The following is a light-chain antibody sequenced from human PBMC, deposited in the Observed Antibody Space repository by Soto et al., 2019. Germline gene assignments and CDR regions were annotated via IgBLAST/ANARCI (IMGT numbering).Light chain of an antibody. CDR2: GVS. CDR3: QQYCSSRTWT. V-gene: IGKV3-20*01. J-gene: IGKJ1*01. Sequence: ESVLTQSPGTLSLSPGERVILSCRASQSVTNNYLAWYQQKPGQAPRLLIYGVSTRVTGIPVWFGGSGSGEYFTLTNSRLEPEDFPVYYCQQYCSSRTWTFGRWTKVELK. CDR1: QSVTNNY.